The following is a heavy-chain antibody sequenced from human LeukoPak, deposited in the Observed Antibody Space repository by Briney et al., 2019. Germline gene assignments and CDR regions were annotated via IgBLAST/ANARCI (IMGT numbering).Heavy chain of an antibody. Sequence: PGGSLRLSCAASGFTFDDYAMHWVRQAPGKGLEWVSGISWNSGSIGYADSVKGRFTISRDNAKNSLYLQMNSLRAEDTALYYCAKDLIAGYDSSGHMDYWGQGTLVTVSS. V-gene: IGHV3-9*01. CDR1: GFTFDDYA. D-gene: IGHD3-22*01. CDR3: AKDLIAGYDSSGHMDY. CDR2: ISWNSGSI. J-gene: IGHJ4*02.